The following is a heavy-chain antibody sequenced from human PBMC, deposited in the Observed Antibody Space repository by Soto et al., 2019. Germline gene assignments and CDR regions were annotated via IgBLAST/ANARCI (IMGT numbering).Heavy chain of an antibody. D-gene: IGHD2-8*02. V-gene: IGHV4-34*01. CDR3: ARDKITGLFDY. Sequence: QVQLQQWGAGLLKPSETLSLTCAVYGGSFSGYYWTWIRQPPGTGLEWIGEINHSGSTNYNPSLKSRVTISVATSKNQFSLKLTSVTAAVTAVYYCARDKITGLFDYWGQGTLVTVSS. J-gene: IGHJ4*02. CDR1: GGSFSGYY. CDR2: INHSGST.